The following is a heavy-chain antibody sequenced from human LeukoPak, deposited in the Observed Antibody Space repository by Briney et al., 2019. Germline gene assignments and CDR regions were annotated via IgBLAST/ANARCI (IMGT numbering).Heavy chain of an antibody. CDR3: AADGEYAFQV. CDR1: GLSFHNTW. J-gene: IGHJ3*01. Sequence: TGGSLRLSCAASGLSFHNTWMHWIRQAPGKGLVWVSRIISDGITTTYADSVKGRFTISRDNVKNTMYLQMNSLRAEDTAVYYCAADGEYAFQVWGQGTMVTVSS. CDR2: IISDGITT. V-gene: IGHV3-74*03. D-gene: IGHD2/OR15-2a*01.